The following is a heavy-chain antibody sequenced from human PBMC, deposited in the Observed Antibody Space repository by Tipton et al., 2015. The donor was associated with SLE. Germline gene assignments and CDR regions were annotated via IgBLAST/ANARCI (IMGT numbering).Heavy chain of an antibody. J-gene: IGHJ6*03. V-gene: IGHV4-59*08. Sequence: TLSLTCTVSGTSISRFYWNWIRQSPGKGLEWIGYIYYSGYTNYSPSLKSRVTLSLDTSKNQFSLKLSSVTAADTAVYYCARSSWYRGTYYYYMDVWGTGTTVTVPS. D-gene: IGHD1-1*01. CDR1: GTSISRFY. CDR3: ARSSWYRGTYYYYMDV. CDR2: IYYSGYT.